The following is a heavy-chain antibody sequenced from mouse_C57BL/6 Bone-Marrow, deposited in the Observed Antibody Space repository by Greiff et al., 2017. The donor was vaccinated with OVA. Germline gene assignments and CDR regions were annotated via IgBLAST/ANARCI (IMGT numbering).Heavy chain of an antibody. V-gene: IGHV5-6*01. CDR2: ISSGGSYT. J-gene: IGHJ1*03. D-gene: IGHD2-13*01. CDR3: ARHGGVLTHNWYFDV. Sequence: EVKLVESGGDLVKPGGSLKLSCAASGFTFSSYGMSWVRQTPDKRLEWVATISSGGSYTYYPDSVKGRFTISRDNAKNTLYLQMSSLKSEDTAMYYCARHGGVLTHNWYFDVWGTGTTVTVSS. CDR1: GFTFSSYG.